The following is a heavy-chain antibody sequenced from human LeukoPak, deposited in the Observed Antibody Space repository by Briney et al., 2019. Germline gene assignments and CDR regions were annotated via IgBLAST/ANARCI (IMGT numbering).Heavy chain of an antibody. CDR3: ARDLSYYGMDV. V-gene: IGHV3-7*05. CDR2: IKEDGTEE. Sequence: PGGSLRLSCAASGFTFTSSWMTWVRQAPGKGLEWVAHIKEDGTEEYYIDSVKGRFSISRDSAKNTLYLQMSSVRAEDTAVYYCARDLSYYGMDVWGQGTTVTVSS. J-gene: IGHJ6*02. D-gene: IGHD2/OR15-2a*01. CDR1: GFTFTSSW.